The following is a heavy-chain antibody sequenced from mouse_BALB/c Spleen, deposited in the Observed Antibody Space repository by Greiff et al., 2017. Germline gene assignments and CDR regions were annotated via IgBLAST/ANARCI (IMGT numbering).Heavy chain of an antibody. D-gene: IGHD2-14*01. Sequence: VQLKESGPGLVKPSQSLSLTCTVTGYSITSDYAWNWIRQFPGNKLEWMGYISYSGSTSYNPSLKSRISITRDTSKNQFFLQLNSVTTEDTATYSCARCDRLIESLPFAYWGQGTLVTVSA. V-gene: IGHV3-2*02. J-gene: IGHJ3*01. CDR3: ARCDRLIESLPFAY. CDR1: GYSITSDYA. CDR2: ISYSGST.